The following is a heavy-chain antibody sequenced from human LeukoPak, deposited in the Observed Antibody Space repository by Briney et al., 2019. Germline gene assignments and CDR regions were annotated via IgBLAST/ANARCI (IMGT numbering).Heavy chain of an antibody. CDR1: GYTLTELS. CDR2: FDPEDGET. Sequence: ASVRVSCKVSGYTLTELSMHRVRQAPGKGLEWMGGFDPEDGETIYAQTFQGRVTMTEDTSTDTAYMELSSLRSEDTAVYYCATNFELARPDASDIWGQGTMVTVSS. J-gene: IGHJ3*02. V-gene: IGHV1-24*01. D-gene: IGHD3-9*01. CDR3: ATNFELARPDASDI.